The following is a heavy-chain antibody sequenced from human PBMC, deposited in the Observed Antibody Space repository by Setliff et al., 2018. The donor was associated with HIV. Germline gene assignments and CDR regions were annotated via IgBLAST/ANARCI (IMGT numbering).Heavy chain of an antibody. Sequence: GASVKVSCKTSGVTFNTYAFSWVRQAPGQGLEWMGDIFAFLNIPNYAQKFQGRVTMTRDTSTSTAYMELSSLRSEDTAVYYWAREDQLLSGHYYYNGMDVWGQGTTVTAP. CDR2: IFAFLNIP. CDR3: AREDQLLSGHYYYNGMDV. CDR1: GVTFNTYA. J-gene: IGHJ6*02. D-gene: IGHD2-2*01. V-gene: IGHV1-69*10.